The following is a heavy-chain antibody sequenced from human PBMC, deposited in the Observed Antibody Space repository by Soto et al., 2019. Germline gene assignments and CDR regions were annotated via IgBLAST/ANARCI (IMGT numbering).Heavy chain of an antibody. CDR1: GFTFSQYA. CDR3: VREDYGKLHFDF. D-gene: IGHD3-16*01. J-gene: IGHJ4*02. V-gene: IGHV3-30-3*01. Sequence: QVQLVESGGGVVQPGRSLRLSCAASGFTFSQYAMHWVRQAPGKGLEWVAVLSYDGSKKYYADSVKGRFTISRDNSKSTLYLQIESLRDEDTALYCCVREDYGKLHFDFWGRGTLFSVSS. CDR2: LSYDGSKK.